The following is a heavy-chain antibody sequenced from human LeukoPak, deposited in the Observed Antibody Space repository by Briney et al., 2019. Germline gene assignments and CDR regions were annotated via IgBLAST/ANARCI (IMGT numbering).Heavy chain of an antibody. D-gene: IGHD6-19*01. V-gene: IGHV3-23*01. CDR3: AKDRKQWPVRNFDY. CDR2: ISGSGGST. CDR1: GFTFSSYA. J-gene: IGHJ4*02. Sequence: PGGSLRLSCAASGFTFSSYAMSWVRQAPGKGLEWVSVISGSGGSTDYADSVKGRFTISRDNSKNTLYLQMNSLRAEDTAVFYCAKDRKQWPVRNFDYWGQGTLVTVSS.